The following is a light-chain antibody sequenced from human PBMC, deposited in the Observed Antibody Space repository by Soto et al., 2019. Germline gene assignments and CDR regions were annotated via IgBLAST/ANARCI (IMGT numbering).Light chain of an antibody. Sequence: QSALTQPRSVSGSPGQSVTISCTGTGSDVGGYDFVSWYQQHPGKAPELMIYDVSKRPSGVPDRFSGTKSGNPASLTISGLQADDEADYYCCSYAGSYTVVFGGETKLTVL. CDR3: CSYAGSYTVV. V-gene: IGLV2-11*01. CDR2: DVS. J-gene: IGLJ2*01. CDR1: GSDVGGYDF.